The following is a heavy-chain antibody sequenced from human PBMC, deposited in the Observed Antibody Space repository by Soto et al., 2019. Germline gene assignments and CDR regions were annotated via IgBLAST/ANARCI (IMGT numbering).Heavy chain of an antibody. Sequence: LRLSDAAPGFTVGSYPRSWVPQATGKGLGWVSPVSGTGGSTDCTDSVKGRFTISRDNSRNTVYLQMNSLRADDTAVYYCAKDRLAGGFDYWGQGTLVTVSS. CDR3: AKDRLAGGFDY. CDR2: VSGTGGST. D-gene: IGHD3-16*01. J-gene: IGHJ4*02. V-gene: IGHV3-23*01. CDR1: GFTVGSYP.